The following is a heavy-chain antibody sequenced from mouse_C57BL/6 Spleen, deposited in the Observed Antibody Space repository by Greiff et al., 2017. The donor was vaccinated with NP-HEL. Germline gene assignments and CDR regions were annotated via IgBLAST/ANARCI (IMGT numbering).Heavy chain of an antibody. CDR2: IDPSDSET. J-gene: IGHJ4*01. CDR3: AADYYGSSYDAMDY. D-gene: IGHD1-1*01. V-gene: IGHV1-52*01. CDR1: GYTFTSYW. Sequence: QVQLQQPGAELVRPGSSVKLSCKASGYTFTSYWMHWVKQRPIQGLEWIGNIDPSDSETHYNQKFKDKATLTVDKSSSTAYMQLSSLTSEDSAVYYCAADYYGSSYDAMDYWGQGTSVTVSS.